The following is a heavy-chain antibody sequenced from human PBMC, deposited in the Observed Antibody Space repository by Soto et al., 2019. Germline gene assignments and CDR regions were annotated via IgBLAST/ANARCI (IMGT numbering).Heavy chain of an antibody. CDR3: ARATGSTSYYYYYMDV. Sequence: QVPLVQSGAEVKKPGASVKVSCKASGYTFSSYDINWVRQATGQGLEWMGWMNPNSGNTGYAQKFQGRVTMTRNTSISTAYMELSSLRSEDTAVYYCARATGSTSYYYYYMDVWGKGTTVTVSS. D-gene: IGHD1-7*01. CDR1: GYTFSSYD. V-gene: IGHV1-8*01. J-gene: IGHJ6*03. CDR2: MNPNSGNT.